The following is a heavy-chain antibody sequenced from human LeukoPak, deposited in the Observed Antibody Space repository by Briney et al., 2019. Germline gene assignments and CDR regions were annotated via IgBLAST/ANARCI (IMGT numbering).Heavy chain of an antibody. CDR3: ARVVYDILTGYYKMGAFDI. V-gene: IGHV1-69*13. D-gene: IGHD3-9*01. J-gene: IGHJ3*02. Sequence: ASVKVSCKASGGTFSSYAISWVRQAPGQGLEWMGGIIPIFGTANYAQKFQGRVTITADESTSTAYMELSSLRSEDTAVYYCARVVYDILTGYYKMGAFDIWGQGTMVTVSS. CDR2: IIPIFGTA. CDR1: GGTFSSYA.